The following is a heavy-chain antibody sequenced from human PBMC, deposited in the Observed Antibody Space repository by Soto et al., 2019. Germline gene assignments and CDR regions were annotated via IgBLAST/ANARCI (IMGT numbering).Heavy chain of an antibody. J-gene: IGHJ6*02. Sequence: QVQLVQSGAEEKKPGASVKVSCKASGYPFTVYPIHWVRQAPGQGLEWMGWVNADNGNTKYSKKFQGRVTITRDTSARMAYMDLSSLRFEDTAVYYCVRAGYSSGYGMDVWGQGTTVTVSS. D-gene: IGHD6-19*01. V-gene: IGHV1-3*05. CDR2: VNADNGNT. CDR3: VRAGYSSGYGMDV. CDR1: GYPFTVYP.